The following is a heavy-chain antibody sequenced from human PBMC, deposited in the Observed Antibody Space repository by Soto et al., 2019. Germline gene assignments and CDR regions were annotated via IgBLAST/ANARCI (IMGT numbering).Heavy chain of an antibody. V-gene: IGHV3-53*01. J-gene: IGHJ4*02. CDR2: IYTDGTT. D-gene: IGHD3-16*01. CDR1: GFAVSANY. Sequence: GGSLRLSCAASGFAVSANYVSWVRQAPGKGLEWVSLIYTDGTTYYADSVKGRFTFSRDNSKNSLYLQMNSLRAEDTAVYYCAKDRRAGGNSAFYFDFWGQGAQVIVSS. CDR3: AKDRRAGGNSAFYFDF.